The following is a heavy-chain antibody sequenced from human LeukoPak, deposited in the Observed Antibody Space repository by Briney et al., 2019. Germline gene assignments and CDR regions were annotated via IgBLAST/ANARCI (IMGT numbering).Heavy chain of an antibody. CDR1: GGTFSSYA. Sequence: ASVKVSCKASGGTFSSYAISWVRQAPGQGLEWMGGIIPIFGTANYAQKFQGRVTITTDESTSTAYMELSSLRSEDTAVYYCAVTTKDYYHYYMDVWGKGTTVTVSS. D-gene: IGHD4-17*01. CDR3: AVTTKDYYHYYMDV. J-gene: IGHJ6*03. CDR2: IIPIFGTA. V-gene: IGHV1-69*05.